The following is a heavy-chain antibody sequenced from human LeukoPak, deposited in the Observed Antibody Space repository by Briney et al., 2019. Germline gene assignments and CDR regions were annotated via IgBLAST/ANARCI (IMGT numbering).Heavy chain of an antibody. CDR3: ARETGVVNYYYYYGMDV. CDR2: IYYSGST. D-gene: IGHD3-3*01. V-gene: IGHV4-59*12. CDR1: GGSISSYY. J-gene: IGHJ6*02. Sequence: SETLSLTCTVSGGSISSYYWSWLRQPPGKGLEWIGYIYYSGSTNYNPSLKSRVTISVDTSKNQFSLKLSSVTAADTAVYYCARETGVVNYYYYYGMDVWGQGTTVTVSS.